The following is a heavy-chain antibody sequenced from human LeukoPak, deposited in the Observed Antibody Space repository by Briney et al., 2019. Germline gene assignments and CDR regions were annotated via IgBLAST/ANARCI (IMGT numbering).Heavy chain of an antibody. CDR1: GFTFSSYW. D-gene: IGHD3-3*01. CDR2: IWYDGSNK. CDR3: ARDPNTYYDFWSGYYNMRGYYYYGMDV. Sequence: GGSLRLSCAASGFTFSSYWMNWARQAPGKGLEWVAVIWYDGSNKYYADSVKGRFTISRDNSKNTLYLQMNSLRAEDTAVYYCARDPNTYYDFWSGYYNMRGYYYYGMDVWGQGTTVTVSS. J-gene: IGHJ6*02. V-gene: IGHV3-33*08.